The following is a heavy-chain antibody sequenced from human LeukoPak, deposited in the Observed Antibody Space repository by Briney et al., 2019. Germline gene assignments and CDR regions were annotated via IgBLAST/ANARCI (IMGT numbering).Heavy chain of an antibody. D-gene: IGHD5-12*01. CDR1: GVSISSYY. CDR3: ARVGGYVGPIDY. V-gene: IGHV4-59*01. J-gene: IGHJ4*02. CDR2: IYYSGST. Sequence: TLSLTCTVSGVSISSYYWSWIRQPPGKGLEWIGYIYYSGSTNYNPSLKSRVTISVDTSKNQFSLKLSSVTAADTAVYYCARVGGYVGPIDYWGQGTLVTVSS.